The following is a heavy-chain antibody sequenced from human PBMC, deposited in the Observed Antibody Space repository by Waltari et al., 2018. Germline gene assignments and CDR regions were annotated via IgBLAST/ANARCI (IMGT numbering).Heavy chain of an antibody. Sequence: QVQLVQSGAEVKKPGASVKVSCKASGYTFTSYDINWVRQATGQGLEWVGWMNPNSGNTGYAQKCQGRVTMTRNTSISTAYMELSSLRSEDTAVYYCARTYYDFWTGSYWVHYFDDWGQGTLVTVSS. D-gene: IGHD3-3*01. V-gene: IGHV1-8*01. J-gene: IGHJ4*02. CDR1: GYTFTSYD. CDR3: ARTYYDFWTGSYWVHYFDD. CDR2: MNPNSGNT.